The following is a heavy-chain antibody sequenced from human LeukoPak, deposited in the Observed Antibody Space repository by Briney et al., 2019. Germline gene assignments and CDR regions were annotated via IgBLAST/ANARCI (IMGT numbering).Heavy chain of an antibody. Sequence: GGSLRLSCAASGFTFSSYGMHWVRQAPGKGLEWVAFIRYDGSNKYYADSVKGRFTISRDSSKRTLYLQMNSLRPEDTAVYYCARGSEGVGDYWGQGTLVTVSS. CDR2: IRYDGSNK. CDR3: ARGSEGVGDY. J-gene: IGHJ4*02. V-gene: IGHV3-30*02. CDR1: GFTFSSYG. D-gene: IGHD1-26*01.